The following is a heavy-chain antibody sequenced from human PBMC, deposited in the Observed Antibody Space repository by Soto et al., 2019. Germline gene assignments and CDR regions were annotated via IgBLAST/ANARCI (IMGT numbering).Heavy chain of an antibody. CDR2: ISGSGGSI. CDR1: GFTFGIYA. V-gene: IGHV3-23*01. Sequence: PGGSLRLSCAASGFTFGIYAMSWVRQAPGKGLEWVSSISGSGGSIYYAHSVKGRFTISRDKTKNTLDLQMNSLRADDTAVYFCVRGMNPLFGGQGTLVTVSS. J-gene: IGHJ4*01. CDR3: VRGMNPLF.